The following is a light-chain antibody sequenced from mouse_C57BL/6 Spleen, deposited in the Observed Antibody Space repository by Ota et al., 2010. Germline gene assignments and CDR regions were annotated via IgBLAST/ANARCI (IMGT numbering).Light chain of an antibody. Sequence: DIQMTQTTPSLSASLGDRVTISCSASQGISNYLNWYQQKPDGTVKLLIYYTSSLHSGVPSRFSGSGSGTDYSLTISSVKAEDAATYYCQQWSSSPRTFGGGTKLEIK. CDR2: YTS. J-gene: IGKJ1*01. CDR1: QGISNY. V-gene: IGKV10-94*01. CDR3: QQWSSSPRT.